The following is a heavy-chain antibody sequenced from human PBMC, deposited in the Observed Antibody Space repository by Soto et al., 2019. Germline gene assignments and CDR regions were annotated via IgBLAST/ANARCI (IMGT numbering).Heavy chain of an antibody. V-gene: IGHV1-69*13. Sequence: AVKVSCKSSGGTFSSYVISWVRQAPGQGLEWMGGIIPMYGSANYAQKLQGRVTITADESTSTAYMDLSSLRSDDTAVYYCATNMYRGIYPYFYGMDVWGQGTTVTV. CDR3: ATNMYRGIYPYFYGMDV. D-gene: IGHD1-26*01. J-gene: IGHJ6*02. CDR2: IIPMYGSA. CDR1: GGTFSSYV.